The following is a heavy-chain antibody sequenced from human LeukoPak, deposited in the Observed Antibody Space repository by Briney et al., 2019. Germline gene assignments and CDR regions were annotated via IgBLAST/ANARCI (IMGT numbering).Heavy chain of an antibody. D-gene: IGHD2-2*03. V-gene: IGHV3-49*03. J-gene: IGHJ1*01. Sequence: PAGGSLRLSCTASGFTFGDYAMSWFRQAPGKGLEWVGFIRSKAHGGTTEYAASVKGRFTISRDDSKSIAYLQMNSLKTEDTAVYYCTSGYCSSTSCYYFPEYFQHWGQGTLVTVSS. CDR2: IRSKAHGGTT. CDR3: TSGYCSSTSCYYFPEYFQH. CDR1: GFTFGDYA.